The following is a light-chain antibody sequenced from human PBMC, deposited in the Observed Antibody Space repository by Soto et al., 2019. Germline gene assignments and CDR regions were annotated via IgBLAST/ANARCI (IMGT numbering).Light chain of an antibody. Sequence: QSALTQPVSGSGSPGQSITISCTGTSSDVGGYNYVSWYQQHPGKAPKLMIYDVSNRPSGVSNRFSGSKSGNTASLTISGLQFEEEADYYGSSYTSSSPFGVFGGGTQLPVL. CDR2: DVS. V-gene: IGLV2-14*01. CDR1: SSDVGGYNY. J-gene: IGLJ2*01. CDR3: SSYTSSSPFGV.